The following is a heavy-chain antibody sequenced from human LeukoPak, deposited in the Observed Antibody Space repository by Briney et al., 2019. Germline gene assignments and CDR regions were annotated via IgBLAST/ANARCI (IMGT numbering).Heavy chain of an antibody. CDR3: RTVPFLVGAIIGQDY. J-gene: IGHJ4*02. Sequence: SSETLSLTCAVYGGSFSGYYWSWIRQPPGKGLEWSGSIHYSGSTYYNPSLKSRVTISVDTSKNQFSLKLSSVTAADTAVYYCRTVPFLVGAIIGQDYGGQGTLVTVPS. CDR1: GGSFSGYY. V-gene: IGHV4-34*03. D-gene: IGHD1-26*01. CDR2: IHYSGST.